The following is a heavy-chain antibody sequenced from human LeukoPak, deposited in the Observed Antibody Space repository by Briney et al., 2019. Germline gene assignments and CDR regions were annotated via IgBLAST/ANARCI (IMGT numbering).Heavy chain of an antibody. Sequence: GGSLRLSCAASGFTFSSHGIHWVRQAPGKGLEWVAVISDDGKTDYYADSVKGRFTISRDNSKNTLYLQMNSLRAEDTAVYYCAKDLKGRLYSSSWYDVDPWGQGTLVTVSS. D-gene: IGHD6-13*01. V-gene: IGHV3-30*18. J-gene: IGHJ5*02. CDR1: GFTFSSHG. CDR3: AKDLKGRLYSSSWYDVDP. CDR2: ISDDGKTD.